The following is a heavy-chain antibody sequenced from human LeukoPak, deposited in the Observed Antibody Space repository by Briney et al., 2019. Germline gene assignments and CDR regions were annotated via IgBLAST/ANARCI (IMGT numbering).Heavy chain of an antibody. CDR1: GYTFTGYY. D-gene: IGHD3-9*01. CDR3: AREYILTGYPLDY. CDR2: INPNSGGT. V-gene: IGHV1-2*02. Sequence: ASAKVSCKASGYTFTGYYMHWVRQAPGQGLEWMGWINPNSGGTNYAQKFQGRVTMTRDTSISTAYMELSSLRSEDTAMYYCAREYILTGYPLDYWGQGTLVTVSS. J-gene: IGHJ4*02.